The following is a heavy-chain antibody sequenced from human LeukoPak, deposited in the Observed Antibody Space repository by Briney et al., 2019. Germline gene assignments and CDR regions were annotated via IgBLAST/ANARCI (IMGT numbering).Heavy chain of an antibody. CDR1: GFTFSSYW. CDR2: IKQDGSEK. D-gene: IGHD6-6*01. V-gene: IGHV3-7*01. CDR3: ARVIAARPARRTYYYMDV. J-gene: IGHJ6*03. Sequence: GGSLRLSCAASGFTFSSYWMGRVRQAPGKGLDRVADIKQDGSEKYYVDSVKGRFAISRDNAKVSLYLQMNSLRAEDTAVYHCARVIAARPARRTYYYMDVWGKGTTVTVSS.